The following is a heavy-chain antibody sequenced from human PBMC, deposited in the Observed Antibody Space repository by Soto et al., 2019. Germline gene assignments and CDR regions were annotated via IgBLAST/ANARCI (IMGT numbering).Heavy chain of an antibody. Sequence: QVQLVEAGGGVVQPGRSLRLSCAASGFTFSTYGMHWVRQAPGKGVERVALLWSDGTNKYYADSVKGRFTISRDNSKKTLYLQMNSLRAEDTAVYYCVRVFDTFYFDLWGQGNMVTVSS. D-gene: IGHD3-9*01. CDR2: LWSDGTNK. CDR3: VRVFDTFYFDL. J-gene: IGHJ4*02. CDR1: GFTFSTYG. V-gene: IGHV3-33*01.